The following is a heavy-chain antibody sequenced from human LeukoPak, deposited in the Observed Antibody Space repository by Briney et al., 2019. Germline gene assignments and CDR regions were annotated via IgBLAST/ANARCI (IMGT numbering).Heavy chain of an antibody. CDR3: ARDDFGAELVDTTMVRHYYMDV. D-gene: IGHD5-18*01. CDR2: ITTSSDI. J-gene: IGHJ6*03. Sequence: KPSETLSLTCAVYGGSFSDYYWAWIRQPPGKGLEWVSSITTSSDISYADSVKGRFTISRDIAKNSLYLQMNSLRAEDTAVYYCARDDFGAELVDTTMVRHYYMDVWGRGTTVTVSS. V-gene: IGHV3-69-1*01. CDR1: GGSFSDYY.